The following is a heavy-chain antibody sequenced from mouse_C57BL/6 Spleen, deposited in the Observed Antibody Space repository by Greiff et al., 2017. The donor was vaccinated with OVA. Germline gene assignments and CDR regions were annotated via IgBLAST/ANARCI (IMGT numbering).Heavy chain of an antibody. Sequence: VKLMESGPGLVAPSQSLSITCTVSGFSLTSYAISWVRQPPGKGLEWLGVMWTGGGTNYNSALKSRLSISKDNSKSQVFLKMNSLQTDDTARYYCARKGDSSNYAMDYWGQGTSVTVSS. J-gene: IGHJ4*01. CDR2: MWTGGGT. D-gene: IGHD3-2*02. CDR1: GFSLTSYA. V-gene: IGHV2-9-1*01. CDR3: ARKGDSSNYAMDY.